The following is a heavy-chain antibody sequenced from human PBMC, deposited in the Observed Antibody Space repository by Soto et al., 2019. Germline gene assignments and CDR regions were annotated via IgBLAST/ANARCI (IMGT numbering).Heavy chain of an antibody. Sequence: PGGSLRLSCAASGFTFSSYSMNWVRQAPGKGLEWVSFISSSSSYIYYADSVKGRFTISRDNAKNSLYLQMNSLRAEDTAVYYCARVMSPIAVAGTQYYFDYWGQGTLVTVSS. CDR3: ARVMSPIAVAGTQYYFDY. CDR1: GFTFSSYS. J-gene: IGHJ4*02. CDR2: ISSSSSYI. D-gene: IGHD6-19*01. V-gene: IGHV3-21*01.